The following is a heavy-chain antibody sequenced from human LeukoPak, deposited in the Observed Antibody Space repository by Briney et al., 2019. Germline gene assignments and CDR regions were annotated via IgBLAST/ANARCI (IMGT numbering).Heavy chain of an antibody. D-gene: IGHD2-2*01. CDR1: GYTFTGYY. CDR2: INPNSGGT. J-gene: IGHJ6*04. V-gene: IGHV1-2*02. Sequence: ASVKVSCKASGYTFTGYYMHWVRQAPGQGLEWMGWINPNSGGTSFTQKFQGRVTMTRDTSIRTAYMELSSLRSEDTAVYYCVMALTGYCSSTSCYYYYGMDVWGKGTTVTVSS. CDR3: VMALTGYCSSTSCYYYYGMDV.